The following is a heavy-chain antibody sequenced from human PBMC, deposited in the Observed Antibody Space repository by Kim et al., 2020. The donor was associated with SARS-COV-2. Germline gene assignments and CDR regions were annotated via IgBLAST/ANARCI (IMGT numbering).Heavy chain of an antibody. V-gene: IGHV4-59*09. CDR3: ARGSSLTIFGVVGWFDP. J-gene: IGHJ5*02. D-gene: IGHD3-3*01. Sequence: LQSRVTISVDTSKNPFSLKLSSVTAADTAVYYCARGSSLTIFGVVGWFDPWGQGTLVTVSS.